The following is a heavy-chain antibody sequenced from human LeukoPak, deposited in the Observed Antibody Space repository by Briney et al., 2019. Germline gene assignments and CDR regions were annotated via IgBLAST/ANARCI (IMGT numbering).Heavy chain of an antibody. CDR3: AKVLNPVISLYYYYMDV. CDR2: ISSNGGST. V-gene: IGHV3-64*01. Sequence: GGSLRLSCAASGFTFSSYAMHWVRQAPGKGLEYVSAISSNGGSTYYANSVKGRFTISRDNSKNTLYLQMNSLRAEDTAVYYCAKVLNPVISLYYYYMDVWGKGTTVTVSS. CDR1: GFTFSSYA. J-gene: IGHJ6*03.